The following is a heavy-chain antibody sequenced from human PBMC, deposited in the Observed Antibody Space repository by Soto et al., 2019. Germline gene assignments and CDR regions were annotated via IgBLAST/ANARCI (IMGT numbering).Heavy chain of an antibody. J-gene: IGHJ6*01. D-gene: IGHD3-16*02. V-gene: IGHV1-69*01. CDR1: GGTFSSYA. Sequence: QVQLVQSGAEVKKPGSSVKVSCKASGGTFSSYAISWVRQAPGQGLEWMGGIIPIFGTANYAQKFQGRVTITADESTSTAYMELSSLRSEDTAVYYCAREALGGLRLGELSLYRMGSTVNYGMDVW. CDR3: AREALGGLRLGELSLYRMGSTVNYGMDV. CDR2: IIPIFGTA.